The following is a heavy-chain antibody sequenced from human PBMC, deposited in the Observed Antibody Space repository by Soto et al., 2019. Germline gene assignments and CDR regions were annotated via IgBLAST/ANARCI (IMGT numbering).Heavy chain of an antibody. CDR2: IIPIFGTA. V-gene: IGHV1-69*13. D-gene: IGHD6-13*01. J-gene: IGHJ3*02. CDR1: GGTFSSYA. Sequence: ASVKVSCKASGGTFSSYAISWVRQAPGQGLEWMGGIIPIFGTANYAQKFQGRVTITADESTSTAFMELSSLRSEDTAVYYCARGSGYSSSWWYGFDIWGQGTMVTVSS. CDR3: ARGSGYSSSWWYGFDI.